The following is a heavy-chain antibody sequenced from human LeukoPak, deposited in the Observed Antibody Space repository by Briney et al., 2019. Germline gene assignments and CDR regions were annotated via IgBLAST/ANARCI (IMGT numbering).Heavy chain of an antibody. J-gene: IGHJ5*02. CDR2: IIPIFGTA. CDR1: GGTFSSYA. CDR3: ARGGEYDFWSGYINWFDP. D-gene: IGHD3-3*01. Sequence: SVKVSCKASGGTFSSYAISWVRQAPGQGLEWMGRIIPIFGTANYAQKFQGRVTITTDESTSTAYMELSSLRSDDTAVYYCARGGEYDFWSGYINWFDPWGQGTLVTVSS. V-gene: IGHV1-69*05.